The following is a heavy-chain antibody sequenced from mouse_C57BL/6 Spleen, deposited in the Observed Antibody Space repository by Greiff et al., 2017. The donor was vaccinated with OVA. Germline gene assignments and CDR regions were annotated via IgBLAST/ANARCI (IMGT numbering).Heavy chain of an antibody. CDR1: GYTFTDYY. Sequence: VQLKESGPELVKPGASVKISCKASGYTFTDYYMNWVKQSHGKSLEWIGDINPNNGGTSYNQKFKGKATLTVDKSSSTAYMELRSLTSEDSAVYYCARLYYASWFAYWGQGTLVTVSA. J-gene: IGHJ3*01. CDR2: INPNNGGT. D-gene: IGHD1-1*02. V-gene: IGHV1-26*01. CDR3: ARLYYASWFAY.